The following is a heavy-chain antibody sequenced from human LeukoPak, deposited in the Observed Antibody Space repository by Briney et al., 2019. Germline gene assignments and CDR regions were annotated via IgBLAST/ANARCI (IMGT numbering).Heavy chain of an antibody. CDR1: GYSFTSYW. Sequence: GEPLKISCKGSGYSFTSYWIGWVRQMPGKGLECMGIIYPGDSDTKYSLSFQGQVTISADKSIGTAYLQWSRLQASDTAMYYCARGGTGTPYYYYGMDVWGQGTTVTVSS. J-gene: IGHJ6*02. CDR2: IYPGDSDT. V-gene: IGHV5-51*01. CDR3: ARGGTGTPYYYYGMDV. D-gene: IGHD3-16*01.